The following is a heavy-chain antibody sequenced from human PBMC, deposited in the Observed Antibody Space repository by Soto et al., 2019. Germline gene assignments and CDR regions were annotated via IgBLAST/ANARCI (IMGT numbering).Heavy chain of an antibody. CDR2: IYHSGST. V-gene: IGHV4-38-2*01. D-gene: IGHD6-6*01. CDR3: ARASIAAQLHDY. J-gene: IGHJ4*02. CDR1: GYSISSGYY. Sequence: SETLSLTCAVSGYSISSGYYWGWIRQPPGKGLEWIGSIYHSGSTYYNPSLKSRVTISVDTSKNQFSLRLSSVTAADTAVYYCARASIAAQLHDYWGQGTLVTVSS.